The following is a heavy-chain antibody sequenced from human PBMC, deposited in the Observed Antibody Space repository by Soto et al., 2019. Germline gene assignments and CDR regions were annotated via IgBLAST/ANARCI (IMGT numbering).Heavy chain of an antibody. D-gene: IGHD6-25*01. CDR2: ISGRGGST. Sequence: EVQLLESGGGLVQPGGSLRLSCAASGFTFSTYAMSWVRQAPGKGLEWVSFISGRGGSTYYADSVKGRFTICRDNSKNTLYLQMNSLRAEHTAGDYGAKNRSGLAIDYWGPGTLVTVFS. V-gene: IGHV3-23*01. CDR3: AKNRSGLAIDY. CDR1: GFTFSTYA. J-gene: IGHJ4*02.